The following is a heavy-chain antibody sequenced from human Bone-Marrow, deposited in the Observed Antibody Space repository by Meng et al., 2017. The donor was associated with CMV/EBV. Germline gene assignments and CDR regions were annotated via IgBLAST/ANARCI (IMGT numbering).Heavy chain of an antibody. J-gene: IGHJ4*02. Sequence: EVQLLESGGGLAQPGGSLSLSCAAPGFTFSAYGMTWVRQAPGKGLEWVSTVTTSGTTNYADSVKDRFTISRDNSESTLYLQMNSLRAEDTAVYYCAKGRLTERWGQGTLVTVSS. CDR2: VTTSGTT. V-gene: IGHV3-23*01. CDR3: AKGRLTER. D-gene: IGHD5-24*01. CDR1: GFTFSAYG.